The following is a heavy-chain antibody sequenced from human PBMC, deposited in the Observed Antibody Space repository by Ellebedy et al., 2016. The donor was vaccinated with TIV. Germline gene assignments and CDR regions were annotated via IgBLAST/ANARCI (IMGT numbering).Heavy chain of an antibody. CDR1: GFSFGGFW. CDR3: ANDRSYGSSWYQYLDY. Sequence: GESLKISCAASGFSFGGFWLSWVRQAPGKGLEWVANIREDGNAKFSADSVKGRFTISSDNAKNSVYLHMNNLRVEDTAVYYCANDRSYGSSWYQYLDYWGQGILVTVSS. V-gene: IGHV3-7*01. J-gene: IGHJ4*02. CDR2: IREDGNAK. D-gene: IGHD6-13*01.